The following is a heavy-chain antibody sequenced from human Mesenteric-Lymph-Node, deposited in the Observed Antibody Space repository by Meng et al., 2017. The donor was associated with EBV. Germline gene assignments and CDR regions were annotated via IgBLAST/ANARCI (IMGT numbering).Heavy chain of an antibody. Sequence: QITLKESGPTLVKPTQTLTLTCTFSGFSLSTSGVGVGCIRQPPGKALEWLALIYWDDDKRYSPSLKTRLTITKDTSENQVVLTMTNMDPVDAATYYCAHRTSNCFDPWGQGTLVTVSS. V-gene: IGHV2-5*02. CDR3: AHRTSNCFDP. J-gene: IGHJ5*02. CDR1: GFSLSTSGVG. CDR2: IYWDDDK.